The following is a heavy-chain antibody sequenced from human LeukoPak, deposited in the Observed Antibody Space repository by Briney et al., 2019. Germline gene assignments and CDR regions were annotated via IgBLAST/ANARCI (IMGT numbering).Heavy chain of an antibody. CDR2: INPSGGST. CDR3: ARDLGIVVVPPLHYFDY. CDR1: GGTFSSYA. J-gene: IGHJ4*02. V-gene: IGHV1-46*01. Sequence: ASVKVSCKASGGTFSSYAISWVRQAPGQGLEWMGIINPSGGSTSYAQKFQGRVTMTRDTSTSTVYMELSSLRSEDTAVYYCARDLGIVVVPPLHYFDYWGQGTLVTVSS. D-gene: IGHD2-2*03.